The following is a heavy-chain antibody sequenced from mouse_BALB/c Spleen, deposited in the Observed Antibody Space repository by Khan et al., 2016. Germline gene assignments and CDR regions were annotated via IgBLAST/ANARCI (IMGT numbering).Heavy chain of an antibody. D-gene: IGHD2-4*01. CDR1: GYTFTSYY. V-gene: IGHV1S81*02. J-gene: IGHJ3*01. CDR2: INPSNGDT. CDR3: TRAGYDYPFAY. Sequence: QVQLKESGAELVKPGASVKLSCKASGYTFTSYYMYWVKQRPGQGLEWIGEINPSNGDTNFNERFKSKATLTVDKSYSKQYMQFSSLTSEDSAVYYCTRAGYDYPFAYWGQGTLVTVSA.